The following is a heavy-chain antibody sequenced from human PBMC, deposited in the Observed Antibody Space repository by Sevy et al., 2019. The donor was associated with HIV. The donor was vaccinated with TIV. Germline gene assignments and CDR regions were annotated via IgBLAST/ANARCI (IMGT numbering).Heavy chain of an antibody. J-gene: IGHJ2*01. CDR3: ARGHYYYDSSGYGLDL. V-gene: IGHV3-13*01. D-gene: IGHD3-22*01. CDR2: IGTAGDT. Sequence: GGSLRLSCAASGFTFSSYDMHWVRQATGKGLEWVSAIGTAGDTYYPGSVKGRFTISRENAKNSLYLQMNSLRAGDTAVYYCARGHYYYDSSGYGLDLWGRGTLVTVSS. CDR1: GFTFSSYD.